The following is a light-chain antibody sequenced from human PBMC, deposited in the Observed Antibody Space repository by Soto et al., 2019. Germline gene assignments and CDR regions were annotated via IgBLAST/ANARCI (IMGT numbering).Light chain of an antibody. J-gene: IGKJ5*01. CDR1: QSLLHSDGKTY. CDR3: MQSVQHPIT. CDR2: EVS. Sequence: DIVLTQSPLSLSVTPGQPASISCKSSQSLLHSDGKTYFYWYLQKPGQPPHSLIYEVSNRFSGVPDRISGGGSGANFTLKISRVEAEDAAVYYYMQSVQHPITFGQGTRLEI. V-gene: IGKV2D-29*01.